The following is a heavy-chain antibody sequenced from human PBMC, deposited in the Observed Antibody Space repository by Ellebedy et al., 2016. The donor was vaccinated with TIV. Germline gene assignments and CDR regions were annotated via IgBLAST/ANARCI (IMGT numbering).Heavy chain of an antibody. Sequence: GGSLRLSCGASGFSFRSYWMSWVRQAPGKGLEWVANMNQDGSQKYYVDSVKGRFTISRDNGKNSLYLEMNSLRAEDTAVYYCATDGSYGDYLSPAHAFEIWGQGTMVAVSS. CDR1: GFSFRSYW. CDR2: MNQDGSQK. CDR3: ATDGSYGDYLSPAHAFEI. J-gene: IGHJ3*02. D-gene: IGHD4-17*01. V-gene: IGHV3-7*01.